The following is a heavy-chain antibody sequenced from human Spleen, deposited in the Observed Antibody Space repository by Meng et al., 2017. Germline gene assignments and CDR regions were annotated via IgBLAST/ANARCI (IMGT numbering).Heavy chain of an antibody. CDR1: GGSISTSGYY. D-gene: IGHD3-22*01. CDR3: VRSSAWVRTGFDP. V-gene: IGHV4-39*01. CDR2: IGHSGFT. J-gene: IGHJ5*02. Sequence: QPQLQESGPGLAKPSEALSLTCSVSGGSISTSGYYWGWIRQSPGKGLEWIGSIGHSGFTYYTPSVKSRVTVSIDTSKSQFSLKLTSVTAADTAVYFCVRSSAWVRTGFDPWGQGTLVTVSS.